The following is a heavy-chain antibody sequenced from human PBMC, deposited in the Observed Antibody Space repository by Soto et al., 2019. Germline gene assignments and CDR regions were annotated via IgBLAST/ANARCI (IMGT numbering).Heavy chain of an antibody. CDR1: GGSISSYY. CDR3: ARRYGLSAFAI. D-gene: IGHD3-10*01. Sequence: QVQLQESGPGLVKPSETLSLTCTVSGGSISSYYWSWIRQPPGKGLEWIGDIYYSGSTNYNPSLKSRVPISVDTSKILFSLKLSSVTAADTAVYFCARRYGLSAFAIWGQGTMVTVSS. CDR2: IYYSGST. J-gene: IGHJ3*02. V-gene: IGHV4-59*08.